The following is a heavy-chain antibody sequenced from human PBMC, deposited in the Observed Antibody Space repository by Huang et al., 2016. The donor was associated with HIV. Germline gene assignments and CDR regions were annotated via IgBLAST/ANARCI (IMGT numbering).Heavy chain of an antibody. CDR1: GYTFTTYH. J-gene: IGHJ4*02. D-gene: IGHD3-10*01. CDR2: INPSGAST. V-gene: IGHV1-46*01. CDR3: ARALLLFGLGSPLDF. Sequence: QVQLVQSGAEVKKPGASVKISCKASGYTFTTYHMHWVRKAPGQGLEWMGRINPSGASTRYAQTCQGRVTMTSDTSTSTVYMELSSLTPEDTAVYYCARALLLFGLGSPLDFWGQGSLVTVSS.